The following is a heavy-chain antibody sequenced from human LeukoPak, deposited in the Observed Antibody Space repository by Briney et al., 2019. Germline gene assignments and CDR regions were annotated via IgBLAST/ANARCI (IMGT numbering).Heavy chain of an antibody. J-gene: IGHJ4*02. V-gene: IGHV3-7*01. D-gene: IGHD2-2*01. Sequence: PGGSLRLSCAASGFTFSSYWMSWVRQAPGKGLEWVANIKQDGSEKYYVDSVKGRFTISRDNAKNSLYLQMNSLRAEDTAVYYCARDWGVPAAMNFGYWGQGTLVTVSS. CDR2: IKQDGSEK. CDR3: ARDWGVPAAMNFGY. CDR1: GFTFSSYW.